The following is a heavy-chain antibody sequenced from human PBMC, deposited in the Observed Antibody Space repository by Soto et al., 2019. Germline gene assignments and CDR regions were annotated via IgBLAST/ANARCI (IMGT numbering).Heavy chain of an antibody. CDR2: IKGDGRTT. Sequence: EVQLVESGGGLVQPGGSLRLSCAASGFTFSDYWIHWVRQAPGKGLMWVSRIKGDGRTTNYADSVKGRFTVSRDNAKNTLYLQMNSLRAEDTALYYCARGIRGHYGKDVWGQGTKVSVSS. CDR1: GFTFSDYW. V-gene: IGHV3-74*02. CDR3: ARGIRGHYGKDV. J-gene: IGHJ6*02. D-gene: IGHD3-10*01.